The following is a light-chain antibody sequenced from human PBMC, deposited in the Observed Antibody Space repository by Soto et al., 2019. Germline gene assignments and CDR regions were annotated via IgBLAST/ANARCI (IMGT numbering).Light chain of an antibody. CDR1: SSDIGGYNF. J-gene: IGLJ1*01. V-gene: IGLV2-14*01. Sequence: QSVLTQPASVSGSPGQSITIACTGTSSDIGGYNFVSWYQQHSGKAPKLLIYDVGNRPSGVSNRFSGSKSGNTASLTISGLQAEDEAHYYCNSYRTVSTYVFGTGTKVTVL. CDR2: DVG. CDR3: NSYRTVSTYV.